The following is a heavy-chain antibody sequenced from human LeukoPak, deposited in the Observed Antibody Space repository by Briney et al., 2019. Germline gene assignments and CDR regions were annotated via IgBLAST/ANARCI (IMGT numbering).Heavy chain of an antibody. V-gene: IGHV1-2*02. CDR3: ASTSYGSGSYRGLDY. Sequence: GASVKVFCKTSGYIFIGYYMHWVRQAPGQGLEWMGWIDPKSGGTKYAQKFQGRVTMTRDTSISTAYMELSRLRSDDTAVYYCASTSYGSGSYRGLDYWGQGTLVTVSS. D-gene: IGHD3-10*01. CDR1: GYIFIGYY. J-gene: IGHJ4*02. CDR2: IDPKSGGT.